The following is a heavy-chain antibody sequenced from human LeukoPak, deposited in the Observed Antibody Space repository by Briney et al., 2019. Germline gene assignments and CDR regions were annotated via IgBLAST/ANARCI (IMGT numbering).Heavy chain of an antibody. V-gene: IGHV3-74*01. J-gene: IGHJ4*02. CDR2: IRGDGSMT. Sequence: PGGSLRLSCAASGFTFSNYAMSWVRQAPGKGLVWVSRIRGDGSMTNYADSVKGRFTISRDNAKNTLYLQMNSLRLEDTAVYYCARENLAAAADYWGQGTVVTVSS. CDR1: GFTFSNYA. CDR3: ARENLAAAADY. D-gene: IGHD6-25*01.